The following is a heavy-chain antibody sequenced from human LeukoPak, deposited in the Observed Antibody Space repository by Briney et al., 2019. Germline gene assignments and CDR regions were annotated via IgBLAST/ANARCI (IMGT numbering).Heavy chain of an antibody. J-gene: IGHJ3*02. D-gene: IGHD5-12*01. CDR1: GGTFSSYA. Sequence: SVKVSCKASGGTFSSYAISWVRQAPGQGLEWMGRIIPILGIANYAQKFQGRVTITADKSTSTAYMELSSLRSEDTAVYYCARVFSGYDSFGAFDIWGQGTMVTVSS. V-gene: IGHV1-69*04. CDR3: ARVFSGYDSFGAFDI. CDR2: IIPILGIA.